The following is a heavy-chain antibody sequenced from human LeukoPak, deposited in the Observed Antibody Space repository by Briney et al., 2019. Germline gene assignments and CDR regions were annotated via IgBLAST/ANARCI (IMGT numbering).Heavy chain of an antibody. D-gene: IGHD3-22*01. CDR2: IYYSGST. Sequence: SETLSLTCTVSGGSISSSSYYWGWIRQPPGKGLEWIGSIYYSGSTYYNPSFKSRVTISLDTSENQFSLKLSSVTAADTALYYCARVLYASGGYYADYWGQGTLLTVSS. J-gene: IGHJ4*02. V-gene: IGHV4-39*07. CDR3: ARVLYASGGYYADY. CDR1: GGSISSSSYY.